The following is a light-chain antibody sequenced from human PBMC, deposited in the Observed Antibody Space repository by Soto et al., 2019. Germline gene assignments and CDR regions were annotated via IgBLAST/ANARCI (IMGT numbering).Light chain of an antibody. Sequence: DIQMTQSPYSLSASVGDRVTITCRASRGIRNDLGWYQQKPGKAPKHLIYAASSLQSGVTSRFSGSGSETAFTLTISSRQPEAVATYYCLQHNSYPFTFGPGTKVDIQ. CDR3: LQHNSYPFT. J-gene: IGKJ3*01. V-gene: IGKV1-17*01. CDR2: AAS. CDR1: RGIRND.